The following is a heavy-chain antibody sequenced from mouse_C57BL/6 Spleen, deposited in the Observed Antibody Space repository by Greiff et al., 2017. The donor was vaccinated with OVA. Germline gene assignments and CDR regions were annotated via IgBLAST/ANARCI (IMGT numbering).Heavy chain of an antibody. J-gene: IGHJ1*03. CDR1: GFTFSDYY. CDR3: ARYYGSRYFDV. V-gene: IGHV5-16*01. Sequence: EVHLVESEGGLVQPGSSMKLSCTASGFTFSDYYMAWVRQVPEKGLEWVANINYDGSSTYYLDSLKSRFIISRDNAKNILYLQMSSLKSEDTATYYCARYYGSRYFDVWGTGTTVTVSS. CDR2: INYDGSST. D-gene: IGHD1-1*01.